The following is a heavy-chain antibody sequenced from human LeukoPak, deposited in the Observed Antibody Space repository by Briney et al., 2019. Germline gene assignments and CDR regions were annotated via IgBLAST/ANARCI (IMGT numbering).Heavy chain of an antibody. CDR3: ARGPPTIFGVVIHLYYYYYGMDV. D-gene: IGHD3-3*01. Sequence: PSETLSLTCAVYGGSFSGYYWSWIRQPPGKGLEWIGEINHSGSTNYNPSLKSRVTISVDTSKNQFSLKLSSVTAADTAVYYCARGPPTIFGVVIHLYYYYYGMDVWGQGTTVTVSS. J-gene: IGHJ6*02. V-gene: IGHV4-34*01. CDR1: GGSFSGYY. CDR2: INHSGST.